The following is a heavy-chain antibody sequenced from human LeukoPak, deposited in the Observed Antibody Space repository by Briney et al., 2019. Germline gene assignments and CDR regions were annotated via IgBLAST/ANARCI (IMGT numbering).Heavy chain of an antibody. J-gene: IGHJ4*02. CDR3: ARESHLVRGVIGLLSY. CDR1: GYTFTSYA. Sequence: ASVTVSCKASGYTFTSYAMHWVRQAPGQRLEWMGWINAGNGNTKYSQKFQGRVTITRDTSASTAYMELSSPRSEDTAVYYCARESHLVRGVIGLLSYWGQGTLVTVSS. CDR2: INAGNGNT. V-gene: IGHV1-3*01. D-gene: IGHD3-10*01.